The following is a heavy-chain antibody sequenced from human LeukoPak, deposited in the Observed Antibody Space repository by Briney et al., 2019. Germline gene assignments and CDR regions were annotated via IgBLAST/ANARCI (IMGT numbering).Heavy chain of an antibody. CDR2: INQDGSDK. CDR1: GFTFSNYW. Sequence: GGSLRLSCAASGFTFSNYWMSWVRQAPGKGLEWVANINQDGSDKYYVDSVKGRFTISRDNAKNSLYLQMNSLRAEDTAVYYCARDPAYYYFDYWGREPWSPSPQ. V-gene: IGHV3-7*01. CDR3: ARDPAYYYFDY. D-gene: IGHD1-26*01. J-gene: IGHJ4*02.